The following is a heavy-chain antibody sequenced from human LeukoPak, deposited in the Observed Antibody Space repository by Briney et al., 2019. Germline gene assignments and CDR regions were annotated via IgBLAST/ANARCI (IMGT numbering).Heavy chain of an antibody. J-gene: IGHJ1*01. V-gene: IGHV3-21*01. CDR3: ARSIIAAAGFQH. Sequence: GGSLRLPCAASGFTFSSYSVNWVRQAPGKGLEWVSSISSSSSYIYYADSVKGRFTISRDNAKNSLYLQMNSLRAEDTAVYYCARSIIAAAGFQHWGQGTLVTVSS. CDR1: GFTFSSYS. D-gene: IGHD6-13*01. CDR2: ISSSSSYI.